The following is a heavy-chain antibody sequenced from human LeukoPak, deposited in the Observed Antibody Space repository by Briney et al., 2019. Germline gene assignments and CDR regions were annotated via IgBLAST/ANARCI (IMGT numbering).Heavy chain of an antibody. D-gene: IGHD3-10*01. V-gene: IGHV4-4*07. CDR1: GGSTSGDY. Sequence: SETLSLTCTVSGGSTSGDYWSWIRQPAGEGLEWMGRIYASGSTYYNPSLKSRVTMSIDTSNNQFSLKLNSVTAADTAVYYCARGYASGTYSTWGRGALVTVSS. J-gene: IGHJ5*02. CDR2: IYASGST. CDR3: ARGYASGTYST.